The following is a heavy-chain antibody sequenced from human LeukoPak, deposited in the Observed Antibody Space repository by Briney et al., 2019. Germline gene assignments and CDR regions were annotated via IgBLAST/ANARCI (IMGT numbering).Heavy chain of an antibody. D-gene: IGHD3-10*01. CDR1: GGSISSSSYY. J-gene: IGHJ4*02. Sequence: SETLSLTCTVSGGSISSSSYYWGWIRQPPGKGLEWIGSIYYSGSTYYNPSLKSRVTISVDTSKNQFSLKLSSVTAADTAVYYCAREEFQFGELLGFDYWGQGTLVTVSS. CDR2: IYYSGST. V-gene: IGHV4-39*07. CDR3: AREEFQFGELLGFDY.